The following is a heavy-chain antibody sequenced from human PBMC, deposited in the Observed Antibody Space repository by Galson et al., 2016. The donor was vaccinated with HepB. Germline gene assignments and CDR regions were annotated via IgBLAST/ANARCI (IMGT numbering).Heavy chain of an antibody. Sequence: SLRLSCAASGLTFSRCDMHWVRQATGKGLEWVSAIGTAGDTYYPGSVRGRITISRENSKNSLYLQMNSLTAGDTAVYYCARGKFDCSGGTCHYYGMDVWGKGTTVTVSS. CDR2: IGTAGDT. J-gene: IGHJ6*04. D-gene: IGHD2-15*01. CDR1: GLTFSRCD. V-gene: IGHV3-13*01. CDR3: ARGKFDCSGGTCHYYGMDV.